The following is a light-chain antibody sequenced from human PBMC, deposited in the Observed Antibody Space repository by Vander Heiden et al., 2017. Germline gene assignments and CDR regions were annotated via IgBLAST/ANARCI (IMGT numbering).Light chain of an antibody. Sequence: QSLPTQPPSASGTPGQRVTISCSGSRSNIGFNPVTWYQHLPGTAPKLLIYDNNERPSGVPDRFSGSKSGTSASLAISGLQSEDEADYFCAAWDDSLNGWVFGGGTKLTVL. CDR1: RSNIGFNP. V-gene: IGLV1-44*01. CDR3: AAWDDSLNGWV. J-gene: IGLJ3*02. CDR2: DNN.